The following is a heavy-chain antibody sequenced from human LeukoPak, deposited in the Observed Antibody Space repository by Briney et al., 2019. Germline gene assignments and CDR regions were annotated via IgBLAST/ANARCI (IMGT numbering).Heavy chain of an antibody. CDR3: ARDGPLGELSFNY. CDR1: GYTFTSCG. V-gene: IGHV1-18*01. Sequence: GSSVKVSCKASGYTFTSCGISWVRQAPGQGLECMGWISAYNGITNYAQKLQGRVTMTTDTATSTAYMELRSLRSDDTAVYYCARDGPLGELSFNYWGQGTLVTVSS. CDR2: ISAYNGIT. J-gene: IGHJ4*02. D-gene: IGHD3-16*02.